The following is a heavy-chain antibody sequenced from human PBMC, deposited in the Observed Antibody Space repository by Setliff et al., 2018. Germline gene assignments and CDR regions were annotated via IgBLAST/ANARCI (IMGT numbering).Heavy chain of an antibody. J-gene: IGHJ4*02. V-gene: IGHV3-7*03. CDR2: IKQDGREK. D-gene: IGHD5-12*01. Sequence: PGGSLRLSCVVSGFNFSNYWMSWVRQVPGKGLEWVANIKQDGREKNYADSVKGRFTISRDNAKKSVDLQMNSLRAEDTAMYYCVRDVSRWLQFLGSFDQWGQGTRGTV. CDR3: VRDVSRWLQFLGSFDQ. CDR1: GFNFSNYW.